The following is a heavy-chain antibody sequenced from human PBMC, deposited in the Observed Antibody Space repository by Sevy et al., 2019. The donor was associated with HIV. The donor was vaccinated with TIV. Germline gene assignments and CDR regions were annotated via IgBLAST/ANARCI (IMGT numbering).Heavy chain of an antibody. CDR3: ARDLAPSVTTVPHFDY. CDR2: ISNSGSTI. D-gene: IGHD4-17*01. J-gene: IGHJ4*02. Sequence: GGSLRLSCTASGFTFSSYEMNWVRQAPGKGLEWVSYISNSGSTIQYSDSVKGRFTISRDNAKNSLYLQMNSLRAEDTAVYYCARDLAPSVTTVPHFDYWGRGTLVSVSS. CDR1: GFTFSSYE. V-gene: IGHV3-48*03.